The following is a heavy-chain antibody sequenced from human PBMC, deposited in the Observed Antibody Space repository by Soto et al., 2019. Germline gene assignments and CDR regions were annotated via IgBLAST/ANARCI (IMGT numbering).Heavy chain of an antibody. Sequence: GGSLRLSCAASGFTFSSYSMNWVRQAPGKGLEWVSSISSSSSYIYYADSVKGRFTISRDNAKNSLYLQMNSLRAEDTAVYYCASEVTSIAARSDYWGQGTLVTVSS. D-gene: IGHD6-6*01. CDR3: ASEVTSIAARSDY. V-gene: IGHV3-21*01. CDR2: ISSSSSYI. J-gene: IGHJ4*02. CDR1: GFTFSSYS.